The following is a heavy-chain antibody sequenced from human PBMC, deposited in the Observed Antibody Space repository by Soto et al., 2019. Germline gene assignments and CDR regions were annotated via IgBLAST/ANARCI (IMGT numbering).Heavy chain of an antibody. V-gene: IGHV4-38-2*02. CDR1: GSSITITYY. Sequence: SETLSLTCTVSGSSITITYYWGWVRQPPGKGLEWIGSIHHSGSVFESGSTHYNPSFKSRVTISADTSKNQFSLKLTSVTAADTAVYFCARNSSSSYFDYWGQGTLVTVSS. J-gene: IGHJ4*02. CDR2: IHHSGSVFESGST. CDR3: ARNSSSSYFDY. D-gene: IGHD6-13*01.